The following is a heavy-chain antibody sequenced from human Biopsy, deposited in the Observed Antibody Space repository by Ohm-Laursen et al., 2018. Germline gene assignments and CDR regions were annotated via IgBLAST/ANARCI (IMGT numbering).Heavy chain of an antibody. Sequence: SDTLSLTCTVSGGSISNNNYYWGWIRQPPGGGLEWIGSIFYRGSTHYKPSLKSGVNISVDTSKNQFSLKLNPVTAADTAMYYCAAYYYDSSGYFYAFHYWGQGTLVTVSS. V-gene: IGHV4-39*01. CDR3: AAYYYDSSGYFYAFHY. J-gene: IGHJ4*02. CDR2: IFYRGST. CDR1: GGSISNNNYY. D-gene: IGHD3-22*01.